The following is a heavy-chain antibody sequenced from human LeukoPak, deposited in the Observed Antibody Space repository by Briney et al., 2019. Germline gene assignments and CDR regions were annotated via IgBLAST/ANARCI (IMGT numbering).Heavy chain of an antibody. V-gene: IGHV3-64D*06. CDR3: VKDGDTATVTFDY. CDR1: GFTFSSYA. D-gene: IGHD5-18*01. CDR2: ISSNGGST. Sequence: GGSLRLSCSASGFTFSSYAMHWVRQAPGKGLEYVSAISSNGGSTYYADSVKGRFTISRDNSKNTLYLQMSSLRAEDTAVYYCVKDGDTATVTFDYWGQGALVTVSS. J-gene: IGHJ4*02.